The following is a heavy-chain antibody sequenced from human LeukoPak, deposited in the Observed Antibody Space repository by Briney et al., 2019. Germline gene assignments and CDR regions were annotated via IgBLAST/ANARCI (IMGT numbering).Heavy chain of an antibody. CDR1: GFTFSSYG. Sequence: PGGSLRLSCAASGFTFSSYGMSWVRQAPRKRLERVSAISGNGGSTYYADSVKGRFTISRDNSKNTLYLQMNSMRAEYTAVYYCAIIRRYCSSTSCYGVIFDYWGQGTLVTVSS. V-gene: IGHV3-23*01. CDR3: AIIRRYCSSTSCYGVIFDY. J-gene: IGHJ4*02. CDR2: ISGNGGST. D-gene: IGHD2-2*01.